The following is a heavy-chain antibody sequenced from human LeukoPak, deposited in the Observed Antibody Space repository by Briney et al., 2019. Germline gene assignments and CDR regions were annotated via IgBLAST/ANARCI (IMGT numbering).Heavy chain of an antibody. D-gene: IGHD2-15*01. CDR3: ARIYCSGGSCYFDAFDI. CDR1: GYTFTSYD. CDR2: ISAYNGNT. V-gene: IGHV1-18*01. J-gene: IGHJ3*02. Sequence: ASVKVSCKASGYTFTSYDINWVRQATGQGLEWMGWISAYNGNTNYAQKLQGRVTMTTDTSTSTAYMELRSLRSDDTAVYYCARIYCSGGSCYFDAFDIWGQGTMVTVSS.